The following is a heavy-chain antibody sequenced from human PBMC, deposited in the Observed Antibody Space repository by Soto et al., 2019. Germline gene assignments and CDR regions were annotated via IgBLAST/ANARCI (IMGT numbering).Heavy chain of an antibody. CDR3: ASHQVDILTGSRDY. V-gene: IGHV5-10-1*01. D-gene: IGHD3-9*01. CDR2: IDPSDSYT. Sequence: PXESLKISCTGSGYSFTSYWISWVRQMPGKGLEWMGRIDPSDSYTNYSPSFQGHVTISADKSISTAYLQWSSLKASDTAMYYCASHQVDILTGSRDYSGQGALATVSS. J-gene: IGHJ4*02. CDR1: GYSFTSYW.